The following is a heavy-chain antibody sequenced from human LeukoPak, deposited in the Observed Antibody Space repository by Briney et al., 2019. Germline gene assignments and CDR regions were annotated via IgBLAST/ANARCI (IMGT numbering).Heavy chain of an antibody. CDR1: GGSISSYY. V-gene: IGHV4-59*01. Sequence: SETLSLTCTVSGGSISSYYWSWIRQPPGKGLEWIGYIYYSGSTNYNPSLKSRVAISVDTSKNQFSLKLSSVTAADTAVYYCARSMVGATRFDYWGQGTLVTVSS. CDR3: ARSMVGATRFDY. CDR2: IYYSGST. J-gene: IGHJ4*02. D-gene: IGHD1-26*01.